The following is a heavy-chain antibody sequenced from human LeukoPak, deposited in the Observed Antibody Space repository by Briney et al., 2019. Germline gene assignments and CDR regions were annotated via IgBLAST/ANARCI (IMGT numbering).Heavy chain of an antibody. CDR2: IYYSGST. D-gene: IGHD6-19*01. V-gene: IGHV4-59*08. CDR1: GGSMSPYH. Sequence: SETLSLTCTVSGGSMSPYHWGWIRQPPGKGLEWTGYIYYSGSTNYNPSLNSRVATSVDTSKNQFSLRLSSVTAADTAIYYCARAVSGRFDYWGQGTLVTVSS. J-gene: IGHJ4*02. CDR3: ARAVSGRFDY.